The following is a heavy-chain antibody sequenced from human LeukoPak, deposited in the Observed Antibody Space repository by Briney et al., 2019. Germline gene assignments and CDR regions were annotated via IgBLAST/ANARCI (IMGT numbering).Heavy chain of an antibody. CDR1: GFTVGSNY. CDR3: AGGKIVAAWDGRDY. J-gene: IGHJ4*02. V-gene: IGHV3-53*01. CDR2: IYSGGST. Sequence: GGSLRLSCAASGFTVGSNYMSWVRQAPGKGLEWASVIYSGGSTYYADSVKGRFTISRDNSKNTLYLQMNSLRAEDTAVYYCAGGKIVAAWDGRDYWGQGTLVTVSS. D-gene: IGHD1-26*01.